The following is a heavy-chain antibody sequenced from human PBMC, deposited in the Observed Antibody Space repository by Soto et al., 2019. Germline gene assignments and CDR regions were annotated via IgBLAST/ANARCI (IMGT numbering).Heavy chain of an antibody. D-gene: IGHD4-17*01. CDR3: ARGDYGDYFDY. CDR2: IYYNGST. Sequence: PSETLSLTCTVSGDSITSSGSYWGWIRQPPGKGLEWIGSIYYNGSTYYNPSLKSRVTISVDTSKNHISLKLSSVTAADTAVYYCARGDYGDYFDYWGQGTLVTVSS. J-gene: IGHJ4*01. CDR1: GDSITSSGSY. V-gene: IGHV4-39*07.